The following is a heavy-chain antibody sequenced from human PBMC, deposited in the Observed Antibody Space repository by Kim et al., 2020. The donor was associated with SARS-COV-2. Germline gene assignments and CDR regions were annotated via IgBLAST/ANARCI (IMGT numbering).Heavy chain of an antibody. Sequence: DTGKGRFTISRDNSKNTLYLQMNGLRAEDTAVYYCAKVRMGVVVPADLDYWGQGTLVTVSS. V-gene: IGHV3-23*01. D-gene: IGHD2-2*01. CDR3: AKVRMGVVVPADLDY. J-gene: IGHJ4*02.